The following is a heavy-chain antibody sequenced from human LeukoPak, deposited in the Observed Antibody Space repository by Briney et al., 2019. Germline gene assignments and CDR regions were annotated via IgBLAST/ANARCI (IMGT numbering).Heavy chain of an antibody. CDR2: FSFDGRNK. CDR1: GFTFSSYG. J-gene: IGHJ6*04. CDR3: AKDRDEQLVVYYYGMDV. V-gene: IGHV3-30*18. D-gene: IGHD6-13*01. Sequence: GRSLRLSCAASGFTFSSYGMHWVRQAPGKGLEWVALFSFDGRNKYYADSVKGRFTISRDNSKNTVSLQMNSLRLEDTAVYFCAKDRDEQLVVYYYGMDVWGKGTTVTVSS.